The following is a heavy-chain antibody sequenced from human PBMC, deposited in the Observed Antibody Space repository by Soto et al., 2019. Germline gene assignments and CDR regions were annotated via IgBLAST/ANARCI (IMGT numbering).Heavy chain of an antibody. CDR2: ISGSGGST. Sequence: EVQLLESGGGLVQPGGSLRLSCAASGFTFSSYAMSWVRQAPGKGLEWVSAISGSGGSTYYADSVKGRFTISRDNSKNTLYLQMSSLRAEDTAVYYCAKAPSGYWWKDYFDYWGQGTLVTVSS. CDR1: GFTFSSYA. V-gene: IGHV3-23*01. CDR3: AKAPSGYWWKDYFDY. D-gene: IGHD2-2*03. J-gene: IGHJ4*02.